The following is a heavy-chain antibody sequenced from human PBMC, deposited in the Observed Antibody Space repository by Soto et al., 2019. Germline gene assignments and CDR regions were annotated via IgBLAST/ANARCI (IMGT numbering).Heavy chain of an antibody. D-gene: IGHD6-13*01. J-gene: IGHJ2*01. CDR2: ISGSGGST. Sequence: GGSLRLSCAASGFTFSSYAMSWVRQAPGKGLEWVSAISGSGGSTYYADSVKGRFTISRDNSKNTLYLQMNSLRAEDTAVYYCAKERVTAAAGRVWYFDLWGRGTLVTVSS. CDR1: GFTFSSYA. CDR3: AKERVTAAAGRVWYFDL. V-gene: IGHV3-23*01.